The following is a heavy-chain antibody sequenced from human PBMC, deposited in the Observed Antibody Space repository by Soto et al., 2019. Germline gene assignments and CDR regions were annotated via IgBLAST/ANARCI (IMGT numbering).Heavy chain of an antibody. Sequence: EVQLVESGGGLIQPGGSLRLSCAASGFIVRSNYMTWVRQAPGKGLEWVSVIYSSGNIYYPDSVKGRFTTSRDNSQNTFFLQMNSLRAEDTAVYYCARDSGMIRGTYGMDVWGQGTTVIVSS. V-gene: IGHV3-53*01. CDR3: ARDSGMIRGTYGMDV. J-gene: IGHJ6*02. CDR2: IYSSGNI. D-gene: IGHD3-10*01. CDR1: GFIVRSNY.